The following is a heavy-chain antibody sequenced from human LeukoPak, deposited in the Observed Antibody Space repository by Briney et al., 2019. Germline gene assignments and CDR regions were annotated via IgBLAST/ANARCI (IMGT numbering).Heavy chain of an antibody. D-gene: IGHD1-26*01. V-gene: IGHV4-34*01. CDR3: ARVGATRFDY. CDR1: GGSFSGYY. J-gene: IGHJ4*02. Sequence: SETLSLTCAVYGGSFSGYYWSWIRQPPGKGLEWIGEINHSGSTNYNPSLKSRVTISVDTSKNQFSLKLSSVTAADTAVYYCARVGATRFDYWGQGTLVTVSS. CDR2: INHSGST.